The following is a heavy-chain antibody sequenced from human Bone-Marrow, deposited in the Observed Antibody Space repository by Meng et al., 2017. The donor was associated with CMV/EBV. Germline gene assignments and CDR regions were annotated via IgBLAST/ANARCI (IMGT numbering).Heavy chain of an antibody. CDR3: ARDDGDYLYGY. V-gene: IGHV5-51*01. CDR1: GYSFTSYW. J-gene: IGHJ4*02. CDR2: IYPGDSDT. D-gene: IGHD4-17*01. Sequence: GESLKISCKGSGYSFTSYWIGWVRQMPGKGLEWMGIIYPGDSDTRYSPSFQGQVTISADKSISTAYMELSRLRSDDTAVYYCARDDGDYLYGYWGQGTRVTVSS.